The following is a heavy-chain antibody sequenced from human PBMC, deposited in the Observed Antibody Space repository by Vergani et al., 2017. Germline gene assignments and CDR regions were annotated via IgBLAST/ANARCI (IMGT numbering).Heavy chain of an antibody. Sequence: EVQLVQSGAEVTKPGESLKISCKGSGYSFTSYWIGWVRQMPGKGLEWMGIIYPGDPDTRYSPSFLGQVTISADKSISTAYLQWSSLKASDTAMYYCARTSEAAAGPGAFDIWGQGTMVTVSS. CDR3: ARTSEAAAGPGAFDI. D-gene: IGHD6-13*01. CDR1: GYSFTSYW. CDR2: IYPGDPDT. J-gene: IGHJ3*02. V-gene: IGHV5-51*01.